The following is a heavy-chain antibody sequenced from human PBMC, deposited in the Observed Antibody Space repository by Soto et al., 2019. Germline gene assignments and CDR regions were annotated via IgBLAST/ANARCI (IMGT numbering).Heavy chain of an antibody. CDR2: ISYDGSNK. D-gene: IGHD2-2*01. V-gene: IGHV3-30*18. J-gene: IGHJ4*02. CDR1: GFTFSSYG. Sequence: GGSLRLSCAASGFTFSSYGMHWVRQAPGKGLEWVAVISYDGSNKYYADSVKGRFTISRDNSKNTLYLQMNSLRAEDTAVYYCAKDHQAGETAYYFDYWGQGTLVTVSS. CDR3: AKDHQAGETAYYFDY.